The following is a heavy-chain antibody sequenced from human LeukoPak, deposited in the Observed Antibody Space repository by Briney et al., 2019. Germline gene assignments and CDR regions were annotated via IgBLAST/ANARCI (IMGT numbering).Heavy chain of an antibody. CDR3: VRGSRVYCGGDCYYY. CDR1: GGSFSGYY. V-gene: IGHV4-34*01. CDR2: INPSGST. J-gene: IGHJ4*02. D-gene: IGHD2-21*02. Sequence: SETLSLTCTVFGGSFSGYYWSWIRQPPDKGLEWIGEINPSGSTNYNPSLKTRVTISTDASKNHFSLNLNSVTAADTGVYYCVRGSRVYCGGDCYYYWGQGTLVTVSS.